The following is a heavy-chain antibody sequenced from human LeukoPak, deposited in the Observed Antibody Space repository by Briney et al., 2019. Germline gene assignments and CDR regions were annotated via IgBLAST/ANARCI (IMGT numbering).Heavy chain of an antibody. V-gene: IGHV4-59*01. J-gene: IGHJ4*02. CDR3: ATGTTEIIDY. CDR1: GGSISSYY. D-gene: IGHD1-1*01. CDR2: IYYSGST. Sequence: SETLSLTCTVSGGSISSYYWSWIRQPPGKGLEWIGYIYYSGSTNYNPSLRSRVTISVDTSKNQFSLKLSSVTAADTAVYYCATGTTEIIDYWGQGTLVTVSS.